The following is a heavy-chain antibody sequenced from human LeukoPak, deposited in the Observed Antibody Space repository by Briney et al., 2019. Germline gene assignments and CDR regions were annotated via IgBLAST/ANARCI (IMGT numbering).Heavy chain of an antibody. CDR3: ARDGGYSSSWWSY. D-gene: IGHD6-13*01. Sequence: GGSLRLSCAASGFIFSSYNMNWVRQAPGKGLEWVSYISSSSSYIYYADSVKGRFTISRDIAKNSLFLQMNSLRAEDTAVYYCARDGGYSSSWWSYWGQGTLVTVSS. V-gene: IGHV3-21*01. J-gene: IGHJ4*02. CDR1: GFIFSSYN. CDR2: ISSSSSYI.